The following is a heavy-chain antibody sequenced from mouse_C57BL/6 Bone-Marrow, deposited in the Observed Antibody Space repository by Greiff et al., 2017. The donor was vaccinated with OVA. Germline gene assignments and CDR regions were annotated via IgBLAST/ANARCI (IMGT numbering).Heavy chain of an antibody. J-gene: IGHJ1*03. CDR3: ARAYYSNYEGYFDV. CDR2: IAPSDSET. Sequence: QVQLQQPGAELVRPGSSVKLSCKASGYTFTSYWLHWVKQRPIQGLEWIGNIAPSDSETHYKQKFKDKATLTVDKFSSTGYMQLSSLTSEDSAVYDCARAYYSNYEGYFDVWGTGTTVTVSA. V-gene: IGHV1-52*01. D-gene: IGHD2-5*01. CDR1: GYTFTSYW.